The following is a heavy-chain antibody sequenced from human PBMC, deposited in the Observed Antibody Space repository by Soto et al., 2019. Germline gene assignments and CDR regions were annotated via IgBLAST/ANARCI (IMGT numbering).Heavy chain of an antibody. V-gene: IGHV1-46*01. Sequence: GASVKVSCKASGYTFTSYYMHWVRQAPGQGLEWRGIINPSGGSTSYAQKFQGRVTMTRDTSTSTVYMELSSLRSEDTAVYYCASGEYCSGGSCYADVWGQGTTVTVSS. CDR1: GYTFTSYY. D-gene: IGHD2-15*01. CDR3: ASGEYCSGGSCYADV. J-gene: IGHJ6*02. CDR2: INPSGGST.